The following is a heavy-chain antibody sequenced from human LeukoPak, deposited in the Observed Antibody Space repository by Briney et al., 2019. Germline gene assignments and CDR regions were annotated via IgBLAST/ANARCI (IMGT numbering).Heavy chain of an antibody. Sequence: PGGSLRLSCAASGFTFSSYAMSWVRQAPGKGLEWVSAISGSGGSTYYADSVKGRFTISRDNSKDTLYLQMNSLRAEDTAVYYCAKDTTFLTSGSYGYWGQGTLVTVSS. V-gene: IGHV3-23*01. J-gene: IGHJ4*02. CDR1: GFTFSSYA. CDR2: ISGSGGST. D-gene: IGHD1-26*01. CDR3: AKDTTFLTSGSYGY.